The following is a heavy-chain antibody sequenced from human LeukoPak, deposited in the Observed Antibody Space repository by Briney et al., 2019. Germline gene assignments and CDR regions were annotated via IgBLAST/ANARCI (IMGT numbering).Heavy chain of an antibody. J-gene: IGHJ4*02. CDR2: IYSGGST. CDR3: ARGNWNYHYYFDY. CDR1: GFTVSSNY. V-gene: IGHV3-66*02. Sequence: GGSLRLSCAASGFTVSSNYMSWVRQAPGKGLEWVSVIYSGGSTYYADSVKGRFTISRDNSKNTLYLQMNSLGAEDTAVYYCARGNWNYHYYFDYWGQGTLVTVSS. D-gene: IGHD1-7*01.